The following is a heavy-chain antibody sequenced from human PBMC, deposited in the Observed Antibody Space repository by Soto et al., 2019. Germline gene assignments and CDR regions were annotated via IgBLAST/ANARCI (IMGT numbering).Heavy chain of an antibody. V-gene: IGHV1-58*01. Sequence: ASVKVSCKASGFTFTSSAVQWVRQARGQRLEWIGWIVVGSGNTNYAQKFQERVTITRDMSTSTAYMELSSLRSEDTAVYYCASRLKYSSSFGHARSHFDIWGQGTMVTVSS. D-gene: IGHD6-13*01. CDR2: IVVGSGNT. CDR1: GFTFTSSA. J-gene: IGHJ3*02. CDR3: ASRLKYSSSFGHARSHFDI.